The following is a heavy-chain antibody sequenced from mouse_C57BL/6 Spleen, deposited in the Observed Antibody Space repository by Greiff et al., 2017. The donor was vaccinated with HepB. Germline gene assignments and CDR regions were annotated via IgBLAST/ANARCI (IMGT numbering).Heavy chain of an antibody. Sequence: QQSCKASGYTFTSYWMHWVKQRPGRGLEWIGRIDPNSGGTKYNEKFKSKATLTVDKPSSTAYMQLSSLTSEDSAVYYCARGEWGTTLFDYWGQGTTLTVSS. CDR3: ARGEWGTTLFDY. V-gene: IGHV1-72*01. CDR2: IDPNSGGT. D-gene: IGHD1-1*01. CDR1: GYTFTSYW. J-gene: IGHJ2*01.